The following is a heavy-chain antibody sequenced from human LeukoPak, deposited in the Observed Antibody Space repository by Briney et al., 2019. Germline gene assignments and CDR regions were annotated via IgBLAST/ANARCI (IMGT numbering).Heavy chain of an antibody. D-gene: IGHD6-13*01. CDR1: GFTFSSYT. CDR2: ITSSGSYI. CDR3: ARGAYSSSWNCEH. Sequence: GGSLRLSCAASGFTFSSYTMNWVRQAPGKGLEWVSSITSSGSYIYYADSVKGRFTISRDNAKNSLYLQMNSLRDEDTAVYYCARGAYSSSWNCEHWGQGTLVTVSS. V-gene: IGHV3-21*01. J-gene: IGHJ1*01.